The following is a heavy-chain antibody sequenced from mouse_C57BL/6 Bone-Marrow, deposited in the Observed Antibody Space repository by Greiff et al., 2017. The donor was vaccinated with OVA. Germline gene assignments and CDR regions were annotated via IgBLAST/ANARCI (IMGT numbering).Heavy chain of an antibody. Sequence: EVQLQQSGPELVKPGASVKISCKASGYTFTDYYMNWVKQSHGKSLEWIGDINPNNGGTSYNQKFKGKATLTVDKSSSTAYMELRSLTSEDSAVYYCARSGRVYYGFAYWGQGTLVTVSA. V-gene: IGHV1-26*01. D-gene: IGHD2-1*01. J-gene: IGHJ3*01. CDR3: ARSGRVYYGFAY. CDR2: INPNNGGT. CDR1: GYTFTDYY.